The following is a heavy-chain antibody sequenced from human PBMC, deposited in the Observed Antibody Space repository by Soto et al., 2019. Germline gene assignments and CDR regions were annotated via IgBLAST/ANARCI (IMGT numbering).Heavy chain of an antibody. V-gene: IGHV4-31*03. CDR1: GGSISSGGYY. J-gene: IGHJ5*02. CDR3: ARVPREEWFSPNWFDP. CDR2: IYYSGST. Sequence: SETLSLTCTVSGGSISSGGYYWSWIRQHPGKGLEWIGYIYYSGSTYYNPSLKSRVTISVDTSKNQFSLKLSSVTAADTAVYYCARVPREEWFSPNWFDPWGQGTLVTV. D-gene: IGHD3-3*01.